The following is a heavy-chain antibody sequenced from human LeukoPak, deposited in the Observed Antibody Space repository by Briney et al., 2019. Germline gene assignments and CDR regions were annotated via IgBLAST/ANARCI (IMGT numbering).Heavy chain of an antibody. V-gene: IGHV4-4*07. J-gene: IGHJ4*02. CDR1: GDSISNYY. Sequence: SETLSLTCIVSGDSISNYYWSWIRQPAGKGLEWIGRIYTSGSTNYNPSLKSRVTMSVDTSKNQFSLKLTSVTAADAAVYYCAREAAAGTFYFDYWGQGTLVTVSS. CDR2: IYTSGST. D-gene: IGHD6-13*01. CDR3: AREAAAGTFYFDY.